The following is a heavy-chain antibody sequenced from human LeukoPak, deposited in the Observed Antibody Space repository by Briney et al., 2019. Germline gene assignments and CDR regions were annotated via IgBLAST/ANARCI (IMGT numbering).Heavy chain of an antibody. J-gene: IGHJ4*02. Sequence: GGSLRLSCAASGFTFSSYAMSWVRQAPGKGLEWVSAISSTGGTTYYAESVKGRFTISRDNSKSTLYLQMNSLRAEDTAVYYCASGGNYLDYWGQGTLVTVSP. D-gene: IGHD1-26*01. CDR2: ISSTGGTT. CDR3: ASGGNYLDY. CDR1: GFTFSSYA. V-gene: IGHV3-23*01.